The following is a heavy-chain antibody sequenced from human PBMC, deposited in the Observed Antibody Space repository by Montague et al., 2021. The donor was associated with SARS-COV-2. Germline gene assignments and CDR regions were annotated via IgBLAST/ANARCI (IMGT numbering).Heavy chain of an antibody. D-gene: IGHD2-21*02. CDR3: ARELTYYGMDV. CDR2: ISYDGSNK. J-gene: IGHJ6*02. Sequence: SLRLSCAASVFTFSSYAMHWVRQAPGKGLEWVAVISYDGSNKYYADSVKGRFTISRDNSKNTLYLQMNSLGAEDTAVYYCARELTYYGMDVWGQGTTVTVSS. V-gene: IGHV3-30-3*01. CDR1: VFTFSSYA.